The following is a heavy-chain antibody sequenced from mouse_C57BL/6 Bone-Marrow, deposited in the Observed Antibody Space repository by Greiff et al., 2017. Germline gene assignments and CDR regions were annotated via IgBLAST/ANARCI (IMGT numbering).Heavy chain of an antibody. D-gene: IGHD2-5*01. J-gene: IGHJ2*01. CDR2: IWTGGGT. Sequence: VKLMESGPGLVAPSQSLSITCTVSGFSLTSYAISWVRQPPGKGLEWLGVIWTGGGTNYNSALKSRLSISKDNSKSQVFLKMNSLQTDDTARYYCARISNYREYYFDYWGQGTTLTVSS. CDR3: ARISNYREYYFDY. V-gene: IGHV2-9-1*01. CDR1: GFSLTSYA.